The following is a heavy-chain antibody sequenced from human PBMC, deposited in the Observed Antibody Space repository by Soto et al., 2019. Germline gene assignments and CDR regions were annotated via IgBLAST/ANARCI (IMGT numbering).Heavy chain of an antibody. Sequence: QVQLQESGAGRVKPSGTLSLTCAVSGGSISSSNWWSWVRQPPGKGLEWIGEIYHSGSTNYNPSLKSRVTRSVDNSKNQFSLQLSSVTAADTAVYYCARVPTDTAMDIDHCGQGTLVTVSS. CDR1: GGSISSSNW. CDR2: IYHSGST. D-gene: IGHD5-18*01. V-gene: IGHV4-4*02. J-gene: IGHJ4*02. CDR3: ARVPTDTAMDIDH.